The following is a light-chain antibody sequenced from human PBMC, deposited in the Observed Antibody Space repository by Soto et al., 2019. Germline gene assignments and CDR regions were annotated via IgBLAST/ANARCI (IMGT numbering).Light chain of an antibody. V-gene: IGKV1-5*03. CDR3: QQYNSYWWT. CDR1: QSIDTW. Sequence: DIQLTQSPSTLSAFVGDTVTITCRASQSIDTWLAWHQQKPGKAPKLLIYKASSLASGVPSRFSGSGSGSEFTLTISSLQPDDFATYYCQQYNSYWWTFGQGTKVDIK. CDR2: KAS. J-gene: IGKJ1*01.